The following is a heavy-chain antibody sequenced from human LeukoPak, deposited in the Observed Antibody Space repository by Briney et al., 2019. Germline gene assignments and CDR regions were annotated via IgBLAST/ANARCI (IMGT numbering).Heavy chain of an antibody. Sequence: GASLKISCQGSGSSFTTYWIGWGRQLPGKGLEWMGIIYPGDSDTRYSPSFQGQVTISADKSINTAYLQWSSLKASDSAMYYCARLSEGGLTVPTGYWGQGTLVTVSS. CDR3: ARLSEGGLTVPTGY. J-gene: IGHJ4*02. D-gene: IGHD4/OR15-4a*01. CDR1: GSSFTTYW. V-gene: IGHV5-51*01. CDR2: IYPGDSDT.